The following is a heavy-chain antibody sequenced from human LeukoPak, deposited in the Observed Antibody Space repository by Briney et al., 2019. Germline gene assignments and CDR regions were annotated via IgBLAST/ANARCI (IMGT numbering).Heavy chain of an antibody. CDR3: ARVAAAGFHHNWFDP. V-gene: IGHV1-24*01. CDR1: GYTLTELS. Sequence: GASVKVSCKVSGYTLTELSMHWVRQPPGKGLEWMGGFDPEDGETIYAQKFQGRVTMTEDTSTDTAYMELSSLRSDDTAVYYCARVAAAGFHHNWFDPWGQGTLVTVSS. J-gene: IGHJ5*02. D-gene: IGHD6-13*01. CDR2: FDPEDGET.